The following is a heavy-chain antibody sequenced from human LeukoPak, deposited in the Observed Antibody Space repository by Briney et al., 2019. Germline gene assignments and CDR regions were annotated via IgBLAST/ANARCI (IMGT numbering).Heavy chain of an antibody. V-gene: IGHV3-7*01. D-gene: IGHD4-17*01. CDR2: IKQGGSQT. Sequence: GGSLRLSCAASGFTFSSHWMTWVRLAPGKGLEWVANIKQGGSQTYYVDSVKGRFTISRDDAKSTLFLQMNNLRAEDSALYYCARGPNFGDYVDFLDSWGQGTLVTVSS. CDR3: ARGPNFGDYVDFLDS. J-gene: IGHJ4*02. CDR1: GFTFSSHW.